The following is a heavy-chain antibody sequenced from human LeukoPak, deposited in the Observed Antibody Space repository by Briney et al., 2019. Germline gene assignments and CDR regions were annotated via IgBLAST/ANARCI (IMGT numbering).Heavy chain of an antibody. D-gene: IGHD6-13*01. J-gene: IGHJ6*04. V-gene: IGHV3-23*01. CDR1: GFTFSSYA. CDR3: AKDQHSSSWLPEDYYYGMDV. CDR2: ISGSGGST. Sequence: GGSLRLSCAASGFTFSSYAMSWVRQAPGKGLEWVSAISGSGGSTYYADSVKGRFTISRDNSKNTLYLQMNSLRAEDTAVYYCAKDQHSSSWLPEDYYYGMDVWGKGTTVTVSS.